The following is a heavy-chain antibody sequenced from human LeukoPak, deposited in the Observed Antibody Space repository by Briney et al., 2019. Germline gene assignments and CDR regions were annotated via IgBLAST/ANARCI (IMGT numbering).Heavy chain of an antibody. CDR1: GFTFSSYA. J-gene: IGHJ6*02. D-gene: IGHD3-3*01. CDR2: ISYDGSNK. Sequence: PGRSLRLSCAASGFTFSSYAMHWVRQAPGKGQEWVAVISYDGSNKYYADSVKGRFTISRDNSKDTLYLQMNSLRAEDTAVYYCARAGGFWSGYGMDVWGQGTTVTVSS. CDR3: ARAGGFWSGYGMDV. V-gene: IGHV3-30-3*01.